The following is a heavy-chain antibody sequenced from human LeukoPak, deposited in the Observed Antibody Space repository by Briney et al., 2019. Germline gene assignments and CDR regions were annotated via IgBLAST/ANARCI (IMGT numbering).Heavy chain of an antibody. CDR1: GRSISRYY. CDR2: IYYSGST. Sequence: SDTLSHTCTVWGRSISRYYWLWLRQPPAKGLEWIGYIYYSGSTNYNPSLKSRVTISVNTSKNQFSLKLRSVTAADTAVYYCARHGEYYYYYYMDVWGKGTTVTVSS. J-gene: IGHJ6*03. D-gene: IGHD3-3*01. CDR3: ARHGEYYYYYYMDV. V-gene: IGHV4-59*08.